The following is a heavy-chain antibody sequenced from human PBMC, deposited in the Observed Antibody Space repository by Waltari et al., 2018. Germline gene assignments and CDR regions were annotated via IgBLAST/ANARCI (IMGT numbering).Heavy chain of an antibody. V-gene: IGHV1-69*08. Sequence: QVQLVQSGAEVKKPGSSVKVSCKASGGTFSSYAISWVRQAPGQGLGWMGRIIPIFGTANYAQKFQGRVTITADKATSTAYMELSSLRSEDTAVYYCAPKGVGATSPFAFDIWGQGTMVTVSS. D-gene: IGHD1-26*01. CDR2: IIPIFGTA. J-gene: IGHJ3*02. CDR3: APKGVGATSPFAFDI. CDR1: GGTFSSYA.